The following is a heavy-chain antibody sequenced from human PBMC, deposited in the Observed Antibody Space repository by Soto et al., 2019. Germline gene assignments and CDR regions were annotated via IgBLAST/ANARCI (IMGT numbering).Heavy chain of an antibody. CDR3: ARGAYYDILTGYYNRGNWFDP. CDR2: MNPNSGNT. Sequence: ASVKVSCKASGYTFTSYDINWVRQATGQGLEWMGRMNPNSGNTGYAQKFQGRVTMTRNTSISTAYMELSSLRSEDTAVYYCARGAYYDILTGYYNRGNWFDPWGQGTLVTVSS. D-gene: IGHD3-9*01. V-gene: IGHV1-8*01. J-gene: IGHJ5*02. CDR1: GYTFTSYD.